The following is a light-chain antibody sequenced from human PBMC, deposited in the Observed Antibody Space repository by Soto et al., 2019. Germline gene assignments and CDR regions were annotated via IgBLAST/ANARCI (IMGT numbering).Light chain of an antibody. Sequence: QSALTQPASVSGSPGQSITISCTGTSSDVGGYNYVSWYQQHPGKAPKLMIYDVSNRPSGVSNRFSGSKSGNAASLTISGLQAEDEADYCWSSYTSRSTVVFGGGTKLTVL. CDR3: SSYTSRSTVV. V-gene: IGLV2-14*01. CDR2: DVS. CDR1: SSDVGGYNY. J-gene: IGLJ2*01.